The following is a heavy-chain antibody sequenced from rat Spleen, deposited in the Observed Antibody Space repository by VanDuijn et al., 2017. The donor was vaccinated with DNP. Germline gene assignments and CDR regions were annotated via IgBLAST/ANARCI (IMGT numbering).Heavy chain of an antibody. Sequence: EVQLVESGGGLVQPGRSLKLSCAASGFTFSNYYMAWVRQAPKKGLEWVATISSSGSTTFYPGSVKGRFTISRDNAKRTLYLQVSSLRSEDTATYYCARDYGSYPYYFDYWGQGVMVTVSS. V-gene: IGHV5-25*01. CDR2: ISSSGSTT. CDR1: GFTFSNYY. CDR3: ARDYGSYPYYFDY. J-gene: IGHJ2*01. D-gene: IGHD1-3*01.